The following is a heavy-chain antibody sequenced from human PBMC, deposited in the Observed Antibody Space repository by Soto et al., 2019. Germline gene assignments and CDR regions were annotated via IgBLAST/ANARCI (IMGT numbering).Heavy chain of an antibody. D-gene: IGHD6-6*01. CDR1: GGTFSSYA. V-gene: IGHV1-69*01. J-gene: IGHJ1*01. CDR3: ARFTEQLEYFQH. CDR2: IIPIFGTA. Sequence: QVQLVQSGAEVKKPGSSVKVSCKASGGTFSSYAITWVRQAPGQGLEWMGGIIPIFGTANYAQKFQGRVTITADESTSTAYMELSSLRSENTAVYYCARFTEQLEYFQHWGQGTLVTVSS.